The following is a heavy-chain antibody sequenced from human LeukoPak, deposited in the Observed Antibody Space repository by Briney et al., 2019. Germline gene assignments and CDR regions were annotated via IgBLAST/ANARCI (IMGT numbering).Heavy chain of an antibody. CDR2: IWYDGSNK. J-gene: IGHJ4*02. Sequence: GGSLRLSCAASGFTFSSYGMHWVRQAPGKGLEGVAVIWYDGSNKYYADSEKGRFTISRDNSKNTLSLQMNSLTAEDTAVYYCARESSGGFDNWAQGTLVTVSS. CDR3: ARESSGGFDN. V-gene: IGHV3-33*01. CDR1: GFTFSSYG. D-gene: IGHD3-3*01.